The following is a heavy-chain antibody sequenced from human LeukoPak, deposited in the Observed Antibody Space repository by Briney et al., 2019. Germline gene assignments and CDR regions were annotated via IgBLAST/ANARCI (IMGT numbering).Heavy chain of an antibody. D-gene: IGHD6-13*01. CDR2: INHSGST. CDR3: ARAPAAAGTIDY. V-gene: IGHV4-34*01. CDR1: GGFCCGHY. J-gene: IGHJ4*02. Sequence: SETLSLTCAVYGGFCCGHYWSCVRQPPGKGLEWIGEINHSGSTNYNPSLKSRVTISVATSKDQFSLKLSSVTAADTAVYYCARAPAAAGTIDYCGAGTLVTVSS.